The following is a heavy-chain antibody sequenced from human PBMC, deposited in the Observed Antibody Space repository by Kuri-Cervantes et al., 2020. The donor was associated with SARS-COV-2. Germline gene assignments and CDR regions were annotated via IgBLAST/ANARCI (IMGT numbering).Heavy chain of an antibody. CDR3: ARGRGIAAAGTGSPAPGYFDL. J-gene: IGHJ2*01. CDR1: GGSISSYY. V-gene: IGHV4-59*12. CDR2: IYYSGST. D-gene: IGHD6-13*01. Sequence: ESLKISCTVSGGSISSYYWSWIRQPPGQGLEWLGYIYYSGSTKYNPSLESRVTISLDTSKNQFSLKLSSVTAADTAVYYCARGRGIAAAGTGSPAPGYFDLWGRGTLVTVSS.